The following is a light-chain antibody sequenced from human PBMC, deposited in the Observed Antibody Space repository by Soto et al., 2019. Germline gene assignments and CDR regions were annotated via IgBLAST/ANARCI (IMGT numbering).Light chain of an antibody. J-gene: IGLJ2*01. CDR2: DNS. Sequence: QSVLTQPPSLSAAPGQKVTISCSGARSNLGKNFVSWYQHLPGTAPKLLIYDNSQRPSGIPDRFSGSKSGTSATLGITGLQTGDEAYYYCATWDTDLGTGEVVFGGGTKLTVL. V-gene: IGLV1-51*01. CDR1: RSNLGKNF. CDR3: ATWDTDLGTGEVV.